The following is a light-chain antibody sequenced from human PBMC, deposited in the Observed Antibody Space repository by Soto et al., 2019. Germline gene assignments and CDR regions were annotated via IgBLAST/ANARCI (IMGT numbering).Light chain of an antibody. CDR1: SSNIGRNP. V-gene: IGLV1-44*01. CDR3: ATWDDSLYCMV. Sequence: QSVLTQPPSASGTPGQRVTISCSGGSSNIGRNPVNWYLQLPGTAPKLLIYTNNQRPSGVPDRVSASKSGTSASLTISGLQSEDEADYYCATWDDSLYCMVFGGGTKLTVL. CDR2: TNN. J-gene: IGLJ2*01.